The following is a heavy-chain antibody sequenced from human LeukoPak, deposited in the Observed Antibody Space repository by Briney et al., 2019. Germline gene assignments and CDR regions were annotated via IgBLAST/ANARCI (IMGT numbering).Heavy chain of an antibody. CDR1: GFTFSSYA. Sequence: GGSLRLSCAASGFTFSSYAMNWVRQAPGKGLEWVAILSYDGRDKYYADSVKGQFTISRGNSKKTLYLQMNSLRPEDTAVYYCARDSDPIDPLNWFDPWGQGTLVTVSS. V-gene: IGHV3-30*04. CDR3: ARDSDPIDPLNWFDP. J-gene: IGHJ5*02. CDR2: LSYDGRDK.